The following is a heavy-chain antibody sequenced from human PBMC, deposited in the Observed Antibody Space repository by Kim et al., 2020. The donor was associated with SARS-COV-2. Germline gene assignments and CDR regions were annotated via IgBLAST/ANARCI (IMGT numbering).Heavy chain of an antibody. D-gene: IGHD3-16*02. V-gene: IGHV3-72*01. Sequence: GGSLRLSCAASGFTFSDHYMDWVRQAPGKGLEWVGRTRNKANSYTTEYAASVKGRFTISRDDSKNSLYLQMNSLKTEDTAVYYCARARLVDYDYIWGSYRTYYYNYMDVWGKGTTVTVSS. CDR2: TRNKANSYTT. CDR1: GFTFSDHY. CDR3: ARARLVDYDYIWGSYRTYYYNYMDV. J-gene: IGHJ6*03.